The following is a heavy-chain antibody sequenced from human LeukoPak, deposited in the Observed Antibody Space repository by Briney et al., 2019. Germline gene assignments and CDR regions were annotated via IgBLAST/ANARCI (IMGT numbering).Heavy chain of an antibody. J-gene: IGHJ4*02. CDR2: IKSKTYCWTT. CDR3: TTGIVVVPAARPRDY. D-gene: IGHD2-2*02. Sequence: GGSLRLSCAASGFTFSNAWMSWVRQAPGKGLEWVGRIKSKTYCWTTDYAAPVKRRFPISRDDSKNTLYLQMNSLKTEDTAVYYCTTGIVVVPAARPRDYWGQGTLVTVSS. CDR1: GFTFSNAW. V-gene: IGHV3-15*01.